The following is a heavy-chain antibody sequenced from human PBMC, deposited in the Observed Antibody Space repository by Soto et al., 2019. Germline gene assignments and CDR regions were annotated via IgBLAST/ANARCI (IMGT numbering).Heavy chain of an antibody. CDR3: ARESNDILTGPPWVWYFDL. CDR1: GGSFSGYY. V-gene: IGHV4-34*01. D-gene: IGHD3-9*01. Sequence: QVQLQQWGAGPLRPLETLSLTCGVSGGSFSGYYWAWIRQSPGKGLEWIGEINDRGSINYNPSLKSRVMTSVDTSKNHYALNLRSVTAADTAVYYCARESNDILTGPPWVWYFDLWGRGTLVTVSS. J-gene: IGHJ2*01. CDR2: INDRGSI.